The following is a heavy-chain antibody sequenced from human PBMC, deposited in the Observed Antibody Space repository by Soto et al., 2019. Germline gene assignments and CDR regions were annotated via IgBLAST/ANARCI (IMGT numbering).Heavy chain of an antibody. Sequence: WVXVSFKSSLGTFSSYASIFLRQAPGQGLDWMGGIIPIFGTANYAQKFKGRVTITADKSTSTAYLELSSLRSEDTAVYYCARGYSYGKLSYFEYWGQGTLVTVSS. V-gene: IGHV1-69*06. CDR2: IIPIFGTA. D-gene: IGHD5-18*01. CDR3: ARGYSYGKLSYFEY. J-gene: IGHJ4*02. CDR1: LGTFSSYA.